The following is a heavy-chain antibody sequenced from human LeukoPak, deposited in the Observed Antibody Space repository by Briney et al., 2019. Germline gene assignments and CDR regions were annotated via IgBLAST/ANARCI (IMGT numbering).Heavy chain of an antibody. J-gene: IGHJ6*02. Sequence: SETLSLTCTVSGGSISSYYWSWIRQPAGKGLEWIGRIYTSGSTNYNPSLKSRVTMSVDTSKNQFSLKLSSVTAADTAVYYCARDTAMEPPYYYYYYGMDVWGQGTTVTVSS. V-gene: IGHV4-4*07. CDR3: ARDTAMEPPYYYYYYGMDV. CDR2: IYTSGST. CDR1: GGSISSYY. D-gene: IGHD5-18*01.